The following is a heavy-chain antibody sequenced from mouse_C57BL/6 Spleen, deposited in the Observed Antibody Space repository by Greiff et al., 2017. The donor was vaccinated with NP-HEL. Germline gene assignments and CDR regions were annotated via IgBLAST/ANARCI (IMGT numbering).Heavy chain of an antibody. CDR1: GYTFTDYY. Sequence: VQLQQSGPELVKPGASVKISCKASGYTFTDYYMNWVKQSHGKSLEWIGDINPNNGGTSYNQKFTGKATLTVDKSSSTAYMDLRSLTSEDSAVYSCARETAQATFAMDYWGQGTSVTVSS. CDR3: ARETAQATFAMDY. J-gene: IGHJ4*01. V-gene: IGHV1-26*01. D-gene: IGHD3-2*02. CDR2: INPNNGGT.